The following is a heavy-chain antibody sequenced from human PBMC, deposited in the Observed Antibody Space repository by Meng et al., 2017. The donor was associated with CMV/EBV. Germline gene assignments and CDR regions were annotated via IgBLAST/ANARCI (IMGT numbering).Heavy chain of an antibody. Sequence: VPSQQWGAGLLKPSETLSLTCAVYGGSFSGYCWSWIRQPPGKGLEWIGEINHSGSTNYNPSLKSRVTISVDTSKNQFSLKLSSVTAADTAVYYCARPKGGSLLRAPFDYWGQGTLVTVSS. J-gene: IGHJ4*02. CDR1: GGSFSGYC. CDR3: ARPKGGSLLRAPFDY. D-gene: IGHD2-15*01. CDR2: INHSGST. V-gene: IGHV4-34*01.